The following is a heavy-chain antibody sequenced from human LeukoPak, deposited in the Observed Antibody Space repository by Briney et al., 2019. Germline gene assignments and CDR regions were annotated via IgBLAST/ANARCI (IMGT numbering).Heavy chain of an antibody. CDR3: AKDRTNDY. CDR1: GFTFSTYA. J-gene: IGHJ4*02. Sequence: GSLRLSCAASGFTFSTYAMSWVRQTPERGLEWVSAISDTGGNTFYADSVKGRFTISRDNSKNTLYLQMNSLRAEDTAIYYCAKDRTNDYWGQGTLVTVSS. D-gene: IGHD1/OR15-1a*01. CDR2: ISDTGGNT. V-gene: IGHV3-23*01.